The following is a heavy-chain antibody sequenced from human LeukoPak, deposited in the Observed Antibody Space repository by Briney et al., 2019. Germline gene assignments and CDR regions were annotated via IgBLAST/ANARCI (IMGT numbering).Heavy chain of an antibody. V-gene: IGHV4-59*01. Sequence: SETLSLTCTVSGGSISSYYWSWIRQPPAKGLEWIGYIYYSGSTNYNPSLKSRVTISVDTSKNQFSLKLSSVTAADTAVYYCARDLSPIWYFDLWGRGTLVTVSS. D-gene: IGHD3-3*02. CDR1: GGSISSYY. CDR2: IYYSGST. CDR3: ARDLSPIWYFDL. J-gene: IGHJ2*01.